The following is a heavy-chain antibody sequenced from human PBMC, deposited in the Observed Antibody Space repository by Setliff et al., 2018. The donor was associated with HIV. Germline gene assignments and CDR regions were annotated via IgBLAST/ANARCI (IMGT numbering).Heavy chain of an antibody. J-gene: IGHJ3*02. Sequence: ASVKVSCKASGYTFTQYYIHWVRQAPVQGLEWMGIINTSGGSTGYAQKFQGRVTVTSDTSTRTLHMELSSLRSDDTAVYYCARDLGSITLFGVVIQGAFDIWGQGTMVTVSS. CDR2: INTSGGST. V-gene: IGHV1-46*01. D-gene: IGHD3-3*01. CDR1: GYTFTQYY. CDR3: ARDLGSITLFGVVIQGAFDI.